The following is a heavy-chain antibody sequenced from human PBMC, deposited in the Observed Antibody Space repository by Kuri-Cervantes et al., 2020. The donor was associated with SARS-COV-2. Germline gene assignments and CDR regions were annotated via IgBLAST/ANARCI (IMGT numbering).Heavy chain of an antibody. CDR1: GFTFSSYA. Sequence: GESLKISCAASGFTFSSYAMSWVRQAPGKGLEWVSAISGSGGSTYYADSVKGRFTISRDNSKNTLYLQMNSLRAEDTAVYYCTAGVFREYFQHWGQGTLVTVSS. CDR3: TAGVFREYFQH. CDR2: ISGSGGST. J-gene: IGHJ1*01. V-gene: IGHV3-23*01. D-gene: IGHD2-21*01.